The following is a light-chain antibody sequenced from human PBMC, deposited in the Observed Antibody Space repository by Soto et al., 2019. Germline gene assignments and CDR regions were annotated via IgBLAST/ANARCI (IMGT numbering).Light chain of an antibody. Sequence: DIVLTHSPGTLSLSPGSRSNLSCRASQSVSSNLVWYQKKTGQAPRLLMYDASKRATDIPPRLSGSGYGTDLSLTISSLEHEDFAVYYCQQRNKWTWTLGQGTKVDIK. CDR1: QSVSSN. V-gene: IGKV3-11*01. J-gene: IGKJ1*01. CDR3: QQRNKWTWT. CDR2: DAS.